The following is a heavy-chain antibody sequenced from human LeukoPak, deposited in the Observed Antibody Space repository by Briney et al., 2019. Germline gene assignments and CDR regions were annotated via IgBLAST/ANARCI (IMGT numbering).Heavy chain of an antibody. V-gene: IGHV4-59*01. CDR3: VREQRSYDFSSSFYVAHGMDV. CDR1: GGSIGTFY. D-gene: IGHD3-3*01. CDR2: VFYTGST. Sequence: SETLSLTCTVSGGSIGTFYWSWIRRPPGKGLGWIGYVFYTGSTNYNPSLKSRVTISVDTSKNQVSLKLTSVTAADTAVYYCVREQRSYDFSSSFYVAHGMDVWGQGTTVIVSS. J-gene: IGHJ6*02.